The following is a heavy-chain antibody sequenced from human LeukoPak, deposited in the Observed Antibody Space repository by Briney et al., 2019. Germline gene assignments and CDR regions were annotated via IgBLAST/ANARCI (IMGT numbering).Heavy chain of an antibody. CDR2: IYYSGST. V-gene: IGHV4-31*03. CDR3: ARWLQLRDYFDY. Sequence: SETLSLTCTVSGGSISSGGYYWSWIRQHPGEGLEWIGYIYYSGSTYYNPSLKSRVTISVDTSKNQFSLKLSSVTAADTAVYYCARWLQLRDYFDYWGQGTLVTVSS. D-gene: IGHD5-24*01. J-gene: IGHJ4*02. CDR1: GGSISSGGYY.